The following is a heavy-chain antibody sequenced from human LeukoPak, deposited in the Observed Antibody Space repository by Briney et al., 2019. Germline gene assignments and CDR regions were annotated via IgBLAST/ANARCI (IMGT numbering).Heavy chain of an antibody. J-gene: IGHJ4*02. Sequence: GGSLRLSCAASGFTFSSYSMNWVRQAPGKGLEWVANIKQDGSEKYYVDSVKGRFTISRDNAKNSLYLQMNSLRAEDTAVYYCARDAHNDFWSGSESNFDYGGQGTLVTVYS. D-gene: IGHD3-3*01. V-gene: IGHV3-7*01. CDR2: IKQDGSEK. CDR1: GFTFSSYS. CDR3: ARDAHNDFWSGSESNFDY.